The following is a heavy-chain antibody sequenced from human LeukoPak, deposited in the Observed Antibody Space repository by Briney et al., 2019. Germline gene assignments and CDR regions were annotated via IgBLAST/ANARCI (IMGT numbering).Heavy chain of an antibody. J-gene: IGHJ4*02. V-gene: IGHV1-2*02. D-gene: IGHD3-22*01. CDR3: ARYQNYFDTTAYYGMDC. Sequence: ASVKVSCKASGYSFSGYYKHWVRQPPGPGLAWMGWINPNSGATNYAQKFQCTVTMARDTSTSTAYMELSRLRSEDTDVYYCARYQNYFDTTAYYGMDCWGQGTLVTVSS. CDR2: INPNSGAT. CDR1: GYSFSGYY.